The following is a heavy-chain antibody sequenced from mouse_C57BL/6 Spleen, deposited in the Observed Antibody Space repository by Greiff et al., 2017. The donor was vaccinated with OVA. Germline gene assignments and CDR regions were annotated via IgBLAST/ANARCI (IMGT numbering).Heavy chain of an antibody. Sequence: VQLQQSGAELARPGASVKMSCKASGYTFTSYTMHWVKQRPGQGLEWIGYINPSSGYTKYNQKFKDKATLTADKSSSTAYMQLSSLTSEDSAVYYCARDDGSSWFAYWGHGTLVTVSA. CDR2: INPSSGYT. V-gene: IGHV1-4*01. CDR3: ARDDGSSWFAY. J-gene: IGHJ3*01. D-gene: IGHD2-3*01. CDR1: GYTFTSYT.